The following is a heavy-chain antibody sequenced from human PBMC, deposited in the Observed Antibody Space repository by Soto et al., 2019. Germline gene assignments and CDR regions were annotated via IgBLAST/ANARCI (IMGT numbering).Heavy chain of an antibody. Sequence: SETLSLTCAVYGGSFSGYYWSWIRQPPGKGLEWIGEINHSGSTNYNPSLKSRVTISVDTSKNQFSLKLSSVTAADTAVYYCARAGQWLRKTPFDYWGQGTLVT. CDR2: INHSGST. J-gene: IGHJ4*02. CDR3: ARAGQWLRKTPFDY. D-gene: IGHD5-12*01. V-gene: IGHV4-34*01. CDR1: GGSFSGYY.